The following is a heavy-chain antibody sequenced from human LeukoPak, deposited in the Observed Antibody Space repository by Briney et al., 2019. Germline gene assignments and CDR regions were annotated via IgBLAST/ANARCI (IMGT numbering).Heavy chain of an antibody. Sequence: PGGSLRLSCAASGFTFSSYAMSWVRQAPGKRLEWVSAISGSGGSTYYADSVKGRFTISRDNSKNTLYLQMNSLRAEDTAVYYCAYHSSGYYRTIDFWGQGTLVTVSS. J-gene: IGHJ4*02. CDR1: GFTFSSYA. CDR3: AYHSSGYYRTIDF. V-gene: IGHV3-23*01. CDR2: ISGSGGST. D-gene: IGHD3-22*01.